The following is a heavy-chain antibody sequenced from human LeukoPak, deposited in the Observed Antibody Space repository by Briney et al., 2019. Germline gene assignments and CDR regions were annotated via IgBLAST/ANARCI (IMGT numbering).Heavy chain of an antibody. J-gene: IGHJ4*02. CDR2: IYYSGST. V-gene: IGHV4-39*01. CDR1: GGSISSSSYY. D-gene: IGHD7-27*01. Sequence: SETLSLTCTVSGGSISSSSYYWGWIRQPPGKGLEWIGSIYYSGSTYYNPSLKSRVTISVDTSKNQFSLKLSSVTAADTAVYYCARPSNWGTSHFDYWGQGTLVTVSS. CDR3: ARPSNWGTSHFDY.